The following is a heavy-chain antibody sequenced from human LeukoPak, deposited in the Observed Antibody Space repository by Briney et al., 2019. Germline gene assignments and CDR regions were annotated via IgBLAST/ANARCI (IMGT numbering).Heavy chain of an antibody. CDR1: GFTFSSYS. V-gene: IGHV3-48*01. D-gene: IGHD6-13*01. Sequence: GGSLRLSCAASGFTFSSYSMNWVRQAPGKGLEWVSYISSSSSTIYHAGSVKGRFTISRDNAENSLYQQMNSLRAEDTAVYYCARDSGGIGSSSWYSAFDIWGQGTMVTVSS. J-gene: IGHJ3*02. CDR2: ISSSSSTI. CDR3: ARDSGGIGSSSWYSAFDI.